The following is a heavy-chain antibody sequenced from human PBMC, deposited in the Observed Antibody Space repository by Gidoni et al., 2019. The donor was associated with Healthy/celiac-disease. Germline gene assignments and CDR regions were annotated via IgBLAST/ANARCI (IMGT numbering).Heavy chain of an antibody. CDR3: ARGSPCSSTSCFGPYYFDY. CDR2: INHSGST. D-gene: IGHD2-2*01. Sequence: QVQLQQWGAGLLKPSETLSLTCAVYGGSFSGYYWSWIRQPPGKGLEWIGEINHSGSTNYNPSLKSRVTISVDTSKNQFSLKLSSVTAADTAVYYCARGSPCSSTSCFGPYYFDYWGQGTLVTVSS. V-gene: IGHV4-34*01. J-gene: IGHJ4*02. CDR1: GGSFSGYY.